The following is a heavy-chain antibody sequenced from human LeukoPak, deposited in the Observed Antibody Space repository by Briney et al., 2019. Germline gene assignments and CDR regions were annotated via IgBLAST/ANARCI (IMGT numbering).Heavy chain of an antibody. V-gene: IGHV1-18*01. J-gene: IGHJ5*01. CDR3: ARAHLLTVPAAIGWFDP. Sequence: ASLKVSCKASGYTFTSYGMSWVRQAPGQGLEWIGWISAYNGNTNYAQKLQGRVTMTTDTSTSTAYMELRSLRSDDTAVYYCARAHLLTVPAAIGWFDPWGQGTLVTVSS. D-gene: IGHD2-2*01. CDR1: GYTFTSYG. CDR2: ISAYNGNT.